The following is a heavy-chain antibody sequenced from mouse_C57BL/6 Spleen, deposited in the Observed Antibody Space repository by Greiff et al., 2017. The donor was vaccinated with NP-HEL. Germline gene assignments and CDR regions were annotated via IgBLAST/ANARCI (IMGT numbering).Heavy chain of an antibody. CDR3: ARPIYDGYDV. V-gene: IGHV1-80*01. J-gene: IGHJ1*03. Sequence: QVQLQQSGAELVKPGASVKISCKASGYAFSSYWMNWVKQRPGKGLEWIGQLYPGDGDTNYNGKLKGKATLTADKSSSTAYMQLSSLTSEDSAVYFCARPIYDGYDVWGTGTTVTVSS. CDR1: GYAFSSYW. D-gene: IGHD2-3*01. CDR2: LYPGDGDT.